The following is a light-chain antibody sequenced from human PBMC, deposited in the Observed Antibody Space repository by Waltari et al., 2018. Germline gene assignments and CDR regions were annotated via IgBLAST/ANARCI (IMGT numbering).Light chain of an antibody. V-gene: IGKV3-20*01. CDR1: QTINNNF. CDR2: GAS. J-gene: IGKJ4*01. CDR3: QQYDGSVLT. Sequence: RASQTINNNFLVWYQQKPGQAPRPLIHGASSRATGFPDRFSGSGSGTDFTLTISSLEPEDVAVYYCQQYDGSVLTFGGGTKVEI.